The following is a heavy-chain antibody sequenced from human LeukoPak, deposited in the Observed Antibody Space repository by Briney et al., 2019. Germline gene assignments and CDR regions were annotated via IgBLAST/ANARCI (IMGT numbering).Heavy chain of an antibody. V-gene: IGHV3-21*01. Sequence: GGSLRLSCAASGFTFSSYAMSWVRQAPGKGLEWVSSISSSSSYIYYADSVKGRFTISRDNAKNSLYLQMNSLRAEDTAVYYCARDGEQQPFDYWGQGTLVTVSS. CDR1: GFTFSSYA. J-gene: IGHJ4*02. D-gene: IGHD6-13*01. CDR3: ARDGEQQPFDY. CDR2: ISSSSSYI.